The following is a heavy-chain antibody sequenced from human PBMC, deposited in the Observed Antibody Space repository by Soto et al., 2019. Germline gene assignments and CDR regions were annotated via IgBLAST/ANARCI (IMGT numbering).Heavy chain of an antibody. CDR3: AKVSSAWYAGFFDL. CDR1: GFTFSDYG. V-gene: IGHV3-30*18. Sequence: PGGSLRLSCAASGFTFSDYGMHWVRQAPGTGLEWVAVISYDGSGKYYADSVKGRFTISRDNSKNRLYLQMNSLRAEDTAVYCCAKVSSAWYAGFFDLWGQGTLVTVSS. J-gene: IGHJ4*02. D-gene: IGHD2-8*01. CDR2: ISYDGSGK.